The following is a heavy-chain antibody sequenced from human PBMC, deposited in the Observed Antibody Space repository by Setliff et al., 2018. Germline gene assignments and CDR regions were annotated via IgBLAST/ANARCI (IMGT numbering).Heavy chain of an antibody. CDR1: GGSISTTDYY. Sequence: PSETLSLTCTVSGGSISTTDYYWGWIRQPPGKGLEWIGCVYYSGNTYYSPSLKSRVTMFVDTSKNQFSLMLYSVTAADMAIYYCARYDSSGYSENYYFDYWGQGTLVTVS. CDR2: VYYSGNT. CDR3: ARYDSSGYSENYYFDY. J-gene: IGHJ4*02. D-gene: IGHD3-22*01. V-gene: IGHV4-39*07.